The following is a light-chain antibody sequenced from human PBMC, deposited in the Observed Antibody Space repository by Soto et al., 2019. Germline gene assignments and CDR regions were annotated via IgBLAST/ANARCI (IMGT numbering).Light chain of an antibody. J-gene: IGLJ1*01. CDR1: KLGTKY. CDR3: LAWDSGTASFV. V-gene: IGLV3-1*01. CDR2: QDS. Sequence: SYELTRPPSVSVSPGQTASITCSGDKLGTKYICWYQQRPGQSPVLVMYQDSKRPSGIPERFSGSNSGDTATLTISGTQAMDEADYYCLAWDSGTASFVFGTGTKLTVL.